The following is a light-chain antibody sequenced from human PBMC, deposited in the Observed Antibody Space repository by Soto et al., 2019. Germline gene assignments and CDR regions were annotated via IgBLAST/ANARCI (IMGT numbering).Light chain of an antibody. CDR1: QSVKTF. V-gene: IGKV3-11*01. J-gene: IGKJ5*01. Sequence: EIVLTQSPATLSFSPGQRATLSCMPSQSVKTFLVWYQHRPGQAPRVLIYDASHRASGIRARFSGSGSGTDFTLTISSLEPEDAALYYCQQRSNGPPITFGQGTRLEI. CDR3: QQRSNGPPIT. CDR2: DAS.